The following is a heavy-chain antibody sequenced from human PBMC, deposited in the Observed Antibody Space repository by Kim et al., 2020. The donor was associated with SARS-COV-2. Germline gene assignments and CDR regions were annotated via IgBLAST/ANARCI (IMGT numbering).Heavy chain of an antibody. D-gene: IGHD2-21*02. CDR3: ARLYCGGDCYSFDY. J-gene: IGHJ4*02. Sequence: SETLSLTCTVSGGSTSSPTYFWGWIRQPPGKGLEWIVSTFYSGSTFYNPSLKSRVSTSVDTSKNQFSLNLSSVTAADTALYYCARLYCGGDCYSFDYWGQGTLITVSS. V-gene: IGHV4-39*07. CDR2: TFYSGST. CDR1: GGSTSSPTYF.